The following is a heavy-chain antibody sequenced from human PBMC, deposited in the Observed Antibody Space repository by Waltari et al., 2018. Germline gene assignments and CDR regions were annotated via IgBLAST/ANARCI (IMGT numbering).Heavy chain of an antibody. V-gene: IGHV3-23*03. CDR3: AKDRYDNFDY. J-gene: IGHJ4*02. D-gene: IGHD3-9*01. CDR2: IYSGGST. Sequence: EVQLLESGGGLVQPGGSLRLSCAASGFTFSSYALSWVRQAPGKGLEWVSVIYSGGSTYYADSVKGRFTISRDNSKNTLYLQMNSLRAEDTAVYYCAKDRYDNFDYWGQGTLVTVSS. CDR1: GFTFSSYA.